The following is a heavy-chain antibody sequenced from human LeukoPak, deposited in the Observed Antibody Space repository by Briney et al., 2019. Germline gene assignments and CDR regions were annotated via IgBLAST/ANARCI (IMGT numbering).Heavy chain of an antibody. Sequence: PSETLSLTCAVYGGSFSGYYWSWTRQPPGKGLEWIGEINHSGSTNYNPSLKSRVTISVDTSKNQFSLKLSSVTAADTAVYYCARGGYCSSTSCYTRPYDYWGQGTLVTVSS. J-gene: IGHJ4*02. D-gene: IGHD2-2*02. CDR1: GGSFSGYY. CDR3: ARGGYCSSTSCYTRPYDY. V-gene: IGHV4-34*01. CDR2: INHSGST.